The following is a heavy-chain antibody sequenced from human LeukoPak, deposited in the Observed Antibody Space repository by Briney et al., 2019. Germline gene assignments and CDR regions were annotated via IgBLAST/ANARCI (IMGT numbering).Heavy chain of an antibody. CDR3: ARDPYFGVVGAPYYYMDV. CDR2: INPSGDTT. V-gene: IGHV1-46*01. J-gene: IGHJ6*03. CDR1: GYTFTRYY. Sequence: ASVKVSCKASGYTFTRYYIHWVRQAPGHGLEWMGMINPSGDTTTYAQKFQGRVTMTRDTSTRTVYMELSSLRSEDTAVYYCARDPYFGVVGAPYYYMDVWGKGTTVTVSS. D-gene: IGHD3-3*01.